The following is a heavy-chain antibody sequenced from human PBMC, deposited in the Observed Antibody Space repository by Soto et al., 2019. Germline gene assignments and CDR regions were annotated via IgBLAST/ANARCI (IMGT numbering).Heavy chain of an antibody. D-gene: IGHD3-10*01. Sequence: GGSLRLSCAASGFTFSSYAMHWVRQAPGKGLEYVSAISSNGGSTYYANSVKGRFTISRDNSKNTLYLQMGSLRAEDMAVYYCARSITMVRGVIVFYYYMDVWGKGTTVTVSS. CDR2: ISSNGGST. V-gene: IGHV3-64*01. J-gene: IGHJ6*03. CDR1: GFTFSSYA. CDR3: ARSITMVRGVIVFYYYMDV.